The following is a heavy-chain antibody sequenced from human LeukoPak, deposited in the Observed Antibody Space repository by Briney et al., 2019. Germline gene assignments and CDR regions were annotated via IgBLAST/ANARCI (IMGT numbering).Heavy chain of an antibody. Sequence: GGSLRLSCAASGFSFSNYWMTWARQAPGKGLEWVANTNQDGSQKNYLDSVRGRFTISRDNAKSSLYLQMNSLRVDDTAVYFCLGSTSYTHWGQGTLVTVSS. D-gene: IGHD3-10*01. CDR2: TNQDGSQK. J-gene: IGHJ4*02. CDR3: LGSTSYTH. CDR1: GFSFSNYW. V-gene: IGHV3-7*01.